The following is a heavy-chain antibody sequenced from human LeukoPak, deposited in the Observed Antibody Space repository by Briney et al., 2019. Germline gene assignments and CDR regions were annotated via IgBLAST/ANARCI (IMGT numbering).Heavy chain of an antibody. Sequence: SQTLSLTCTVSGGSISSGGYYWSWIRQPPGKGLEWIGYIYRSGSTYYNPSLKSRVTISVDRSKNQFSLKLSSVTAADTAVYYCARDGAPSGYFDYWGQGTLVTVSS. V-gene: IGHV4-30-2*01. CDR3: ARDGAPSGYFDY. CDR1: GGSISSGGYY. CDR2: IYRSGST. D-gene: IGHD3-22*01. J-gene: IGHJ4*02.